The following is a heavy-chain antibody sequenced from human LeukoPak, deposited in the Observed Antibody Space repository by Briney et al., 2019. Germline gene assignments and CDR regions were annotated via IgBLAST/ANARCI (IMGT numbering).Heavy chain of an antibody. D-gene: IGHD6-19*01. V-gene: IGHV3-74*01. CDR1: GFTFSSYW. J-gene: IGHJ3*02. CDR3: AREDVDITVATSGAFDI. Sequence: GGSLRLSCAASGFTFSSYWMHWVRQAPGEGLVWVSRIISDGSSTSYADSVKGRFTISRDNAKNTLFLQMNRLRAEDTALYYCAREDVDITVATSGAFDIWGQGTMVTVSS. CDR2: IISDGSST.